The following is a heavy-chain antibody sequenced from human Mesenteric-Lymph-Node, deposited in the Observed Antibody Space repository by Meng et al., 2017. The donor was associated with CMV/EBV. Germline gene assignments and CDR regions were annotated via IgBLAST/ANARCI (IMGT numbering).Heavy chain of an antibody. D-gene: IGHD6-13*01. CDR2: IYWDDDK. CDR3: AHRRLAAAPYYFDY. CDR1: GFALSTSGVG. J-gene: IGHJ4*02. V-gene: IGHV2-5*02. Sequence: SGFALSTSGVGVGWIRKPPGKALECLALIYWDDDKRYSPSLKSRLTTTKDTSKNQVVLTMTNMDPVDTATYYCAHRRLAAAPYYFDYWGQGTLVTVSS.